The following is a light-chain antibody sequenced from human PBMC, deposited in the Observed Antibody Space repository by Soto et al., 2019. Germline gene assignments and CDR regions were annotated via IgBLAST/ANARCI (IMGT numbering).Light chain of an antibody. J-gene: IGLJ1*01. Sequence: QSALTQPPSVSGAPGQRVTISCTGSSSNIGAGYDVHWYQQLPGTAPKLLIYGNSNRPSGVPDRFSGSKSGTSASLAITGLQAEDEADYYCQSYDISFYVFGTGTKVTVL. CDR2: GNS. CDR3: QSYDISFYV. V-gene: IGLV1-40*01. CDR1: SSNIGAGYD.